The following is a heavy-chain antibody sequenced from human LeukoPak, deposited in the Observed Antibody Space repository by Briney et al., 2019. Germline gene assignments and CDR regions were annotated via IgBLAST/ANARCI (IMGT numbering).Heavy chain of an antibody. J-gene: IGHJ4*02. CDR1: GYTFTGYY. CDR3: ARYIVVVPAANSRYYFDY. Sequence: ASVKVSCKASGYTFTGYYMHWVRQAPGQGLEWMGRINPNSGGTNYAQKFQGRVTMTRDTSISTVYMELSRLRSDDTAVYYCARYIVVVPAANSRYYFDYWGQGTLVTVSS. V-gene: IGHV1-2*06. D-gene: IGHD2-2*01. CDR2: INPNSGGT.